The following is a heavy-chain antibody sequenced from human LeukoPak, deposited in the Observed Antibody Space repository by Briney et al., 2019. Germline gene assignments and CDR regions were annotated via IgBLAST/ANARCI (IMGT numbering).Heavy chain of an antibody. V-gene: IGHV1-8*03. CDR2: MNPNSGNT. Sequence: ASVKVSCKASGGTFTSYDINWVRQATGQGLEWMGWMNPNSGNTGYAQKFQGRVTITRNTSISTAYMELSSLRSEDTAVYYCARGYYDILTGPQQAFDYWGQGTLVTVSS. CDR3: ARGYYDILTGPQQAFDY. J-gene: IGHJ4*02. D-gene: IGHD3-9*01. CDR1: GGTFTSYD.